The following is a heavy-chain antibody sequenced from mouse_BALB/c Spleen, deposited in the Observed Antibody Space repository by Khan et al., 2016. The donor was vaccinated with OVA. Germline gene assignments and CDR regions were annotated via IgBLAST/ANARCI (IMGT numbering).Heavy chain of an antibody. CDR3: ARSYYGNGYFDY. CDR1: GYSITSDYA. CDR2: ITYSGST. V-gene: IGHV3-2*02. D-gene: IGHD2-10*01. Sequence: EVQLQESGPGLVKPSQSLSLTCTVTGYSITSDYAWNWIRQFPGNKLEWMGYITYSGSTSYNPSLKSRISITRDTSKNQFFLQLNSVSTEDTATYYCARSYYGNGYFDYWGQGTTLTVSS. J-gene: IGHJ2*01.